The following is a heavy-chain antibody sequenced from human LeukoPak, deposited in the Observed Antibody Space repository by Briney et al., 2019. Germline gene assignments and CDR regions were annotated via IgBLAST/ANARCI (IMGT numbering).Heavy chain of an antibody. Sequence: PSETLSLTCAVYGGSFSGYYWSWIRQPPGKGLEWIGEINHSGSTNYNPSLKSRVTISVDTSKNQFSLKLSSVTAADTAVYYCARPSRGIFGVAIFKRGAFDIWGQGTMVTVSS. J-gene: IGHJ3*02. CDR2: INHSGST. V-gene: IGHV4-34*01. D-gene: IGHD3-3*01. CDR3: ARPSRGIFGVAIFKRGAFDI. CDR1: GGSFSGYY.